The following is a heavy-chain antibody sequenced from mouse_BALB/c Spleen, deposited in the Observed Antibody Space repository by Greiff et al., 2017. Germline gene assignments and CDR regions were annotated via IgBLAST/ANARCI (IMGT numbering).Heavy chain of an antibody. D-gene: IGHD1-1*01. CDR3: TRRGFTTVDHYYAMDY. CDR1: GYTFTSYW. V-gene: IGHV1-69*02. CDR2: IYPSDSYT. Sequence: QVQLQQSGAELVRPGASVKLSCKASGYTFTSYWINWVKQRPGQGLEWIGNIYPSDSYTNYNQKFKDKATLTVDKSSSTAYMQLSSPTSEDSAVYYCTRRGFTTVDHYYAMDYWGQGTSVTVSS. J-gene: IGHJ4*01.